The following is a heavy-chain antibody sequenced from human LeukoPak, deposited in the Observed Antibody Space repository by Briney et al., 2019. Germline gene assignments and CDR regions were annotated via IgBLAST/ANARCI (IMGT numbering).Heavy chain of an antibody. V-gene: IGHV4-39*01. CDR1: AGSISSSSYY. Sequence: SETLSLNCTVSAGSISSSSYYWGWIRQPPGKGLEWIGSIYYSGSTYYNPSLKSRVTISVDTSKNQFSLKLSSVTAADTAVYYCARLPGGQWVVPGPYDAFDIWGQGTMVTVSS. J-gene: IGHJ3*02. CDR2: IYYSGST. D-gene: IGHD6-19*01. CDR3: ARLPGGQWVVPGPYDAFDI.